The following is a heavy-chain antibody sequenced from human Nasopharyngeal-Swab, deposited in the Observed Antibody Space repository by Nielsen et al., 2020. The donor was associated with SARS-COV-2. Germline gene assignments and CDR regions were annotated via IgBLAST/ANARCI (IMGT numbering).Heavy chain of an antibody. CDR2: ISYDGSNK. Sequence: GESLKISCAASVFTFSSYGMHWVRQAPGKGLEWVAVISYDGSNKYYADSVKGRFTISRDNSKNTLYLQMNSLRAEDTAVYYCAHNRIGYYYYMDVWGKGTTVTVSS. J-gene: IGHJ6*03. V-gene: IGHV3-30*03. CDR3: AHNRIGYYYYMDV. CDR1: VFTFSSYG. D-gene: IGHD1-1*01.